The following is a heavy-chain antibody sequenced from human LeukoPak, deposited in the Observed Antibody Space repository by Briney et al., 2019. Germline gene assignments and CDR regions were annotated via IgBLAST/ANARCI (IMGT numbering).Heavy chain of an antibody. D-gene: IGHD2-2*01. J-gene: IGHJ5*02. CDR3: ARAGGCSSTSCYAAPFDP. CDR1: GGSISSGGYS. Sequence: KPSETLSLTCAVSGGSISSGGYSWSWIRQPPGKGLEWIGYIYHSGSTYYNPSLKSRVTISVDRSKNQFSLKLSSVTAADTAVYYCARAGGCSSTSCYAAPFDPWGQGTLVTVSS. CDR2: IYHSGST. V-gene: IGHV4-30-2*01.